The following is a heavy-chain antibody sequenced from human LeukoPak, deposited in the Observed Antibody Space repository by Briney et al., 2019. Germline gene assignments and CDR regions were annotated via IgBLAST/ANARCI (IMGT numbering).Heavy chain of an antibody. D-gene: IGHD3-10*01. CDR2: IWYDGSNE. CDR3: ARDGGFGELLYFDY. Sequence: GGSLRLSCAASGFTFSSYGMHWVRQAPGKGLEWVTVIWYDGSNEYYADSVKGRFTISRDNSKNTLYLQMNSLRAEDTAVYYCARDGGFGELLYFDYWGQGTLVTVSS. V-gene: IGHV3-33*01. J-gene: IGHJ4*02. CDR1: GFTFSSYG.